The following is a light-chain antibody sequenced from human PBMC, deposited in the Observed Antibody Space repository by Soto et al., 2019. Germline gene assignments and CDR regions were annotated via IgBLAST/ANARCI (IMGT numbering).Light chain of an antibody. J-gene: IGKJ1*01. CDR3: HQSYSLPRT. CDR1: QSINNY. V-gene: IGKV1-39*01. CDR2: GAS. Sequence: DIQMTQSPSSLSASVGDTVTITCRASQSINNYLNWYQQKPGKAPNLLIYGASSLQSGVPSRISGSGSETDFTLTISSLQPEDFATYYCHQSYSLPRTFGQGTKVEVK.